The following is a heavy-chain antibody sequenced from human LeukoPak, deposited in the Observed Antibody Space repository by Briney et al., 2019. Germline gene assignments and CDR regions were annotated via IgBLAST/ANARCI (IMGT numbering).Heavy chain of an antibody. CDR3: ARRPLAVDDD. J-gene: IGHJ4*02. D-gene: IGHD6-19*01. V-gene: IGHV1-8*01. CDR1: GYTFTSYH. CDR2: MNPNSGNT. Sequence: ASVKVSCKASGYTFTSYHINWVRQAPGQGLEWMGWMNPNSGNTGYAQKFQGRVTMTRNTSISTAYMELSSLKSEDTAVYYCARRPLAVDDDGGQGALVTVYS.